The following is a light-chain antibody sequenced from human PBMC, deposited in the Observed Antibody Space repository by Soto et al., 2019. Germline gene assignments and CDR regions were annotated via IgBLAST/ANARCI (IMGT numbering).Light chain of an antibody. Sequence: DIQMTQSPTSLSASVGDRVTITCRASQDIRNFVAWYQQKPGKAPKLLIYAASTLQSGVPSRFSGSGSGTDFTITINSLQPEPVENYYCPKYSSVPVFGPGTKVEIK. J-gene: IGKJ3*01. CDR1: QDIRNF. CDR3: PKYSSVPV. V-gene: IGKV1-27*01. CDR2: AAS.